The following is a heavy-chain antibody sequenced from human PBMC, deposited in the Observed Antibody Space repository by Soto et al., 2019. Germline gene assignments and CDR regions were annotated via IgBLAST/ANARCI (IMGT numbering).Heavy chain of an antibody. CDR2: INHSGST. CDR3: ARYSRSRRYFDY. CDR1: GGSFSGYY. Sequence: QVQLQQWGAGLLKPSETLSLTCAVYGGSFSGYYWSWIRQPPGKGLEWIGEINHSGSTNYNPSLRSRVTISLDTSKNQFSLKLSSVTAADTAVYYCARYSRSRRYFDYWGQGTLVTVSS. V-gene: IGHV4-34*01. D-gene: IGHD3-22*01. J-gene: IGHJ4*02.